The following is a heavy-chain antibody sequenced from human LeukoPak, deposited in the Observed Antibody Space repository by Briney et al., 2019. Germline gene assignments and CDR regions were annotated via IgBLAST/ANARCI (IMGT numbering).Heavy chain of an antibody. Sequence: GGSLRLSCAASGFTFSNAWMSWVRQAPGKGLEWVGRIKSKTDGGTTDYAAPVKGRFTISRDNSKNTLYLQMNSLRAEDTAVYYCARKADGWYYFDYWGQGTLVTVSS. CDR1: GFTFSNAW. J-gene: IGHJ4*02. CDR3: ARKADGWYYFDY. CDR2: IKSKTDGGTT. V-gene: IGHV3-15*01. D-gene: IGHD6-19*01.